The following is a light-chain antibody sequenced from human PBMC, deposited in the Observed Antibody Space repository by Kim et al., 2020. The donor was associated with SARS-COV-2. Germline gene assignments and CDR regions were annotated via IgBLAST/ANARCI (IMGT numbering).Light chain of an antibody. CDR1: QTVTGNS. V-gene: IGKV3-20*01. J-gene: IGKJ3*01. CDR3: QYHVNSPFT. CDR2: AAS. Sequence: PGDRATLSCRASQTVTGNSLAWYQQKPGQPPRLVIYAASSRATDIPDRFSGSGSGTDFTLTISRLEPEDFAVYYCQYHVNSPFTFGPGTKVD.